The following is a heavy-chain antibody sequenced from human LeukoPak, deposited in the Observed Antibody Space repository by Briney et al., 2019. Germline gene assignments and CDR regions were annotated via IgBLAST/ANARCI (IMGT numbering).Heavy chain of an antibody. CDR1: ELTLVSNA. Sequence: GGPWSSSGPAPELTLVSNAMPWFRQAPGKGLDWVAFIRYDGSNKYYADSVKGRFTVSRDNSKNTLYLQMNSLRAEDTAVYYCASLWFGELFGFDYWGQGTLVTVSS. D-gene: IGHD3-10*01. J-gene: IGHJ4*02. V-gene: IGHV3-30*02. CDR2: IRYDGSNK. CDR3: ASLWFGELFGFDY.